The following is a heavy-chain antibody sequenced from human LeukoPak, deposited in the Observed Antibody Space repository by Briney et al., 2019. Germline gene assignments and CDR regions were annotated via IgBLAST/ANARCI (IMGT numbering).Heavy chain of an antibody. V-gene: IGHV1-69*08. CDR2: ITPVINTA. CDR3: ARDPAG. Sequence: GASVKVSCKTSGGTFLSHTFSWVRQAPGQGLEWMGKITPVINTANYAQTFQGRVSIYADKSTTTVYMDLSSLRSEDTAVYYCARDPAGWGQGTLVTVSS. J-gene: IGHJ4*02. CDR1: GGTFLSHT.